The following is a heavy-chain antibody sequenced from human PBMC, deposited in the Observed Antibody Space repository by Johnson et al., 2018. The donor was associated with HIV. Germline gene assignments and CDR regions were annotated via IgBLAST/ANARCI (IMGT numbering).Heavy chain of an antibody. Sequence: QVQLVESGGGLVQPGGSLRLSCAASGFTFSTYSMHWVRQAPGKGLEYVSTISSNGGRTYYADSVKGRFTISRDNSKNTLYLQMNSLRAEDTAVYYCARENRVDAFDIWGQGTMVTVSS. CDR3: ARENRVDAFDI. J-gene: IGHJ3*02. CDR1: GFTFSTYS. D-gene: IGHD2/OR15-2a*01. V-gene: IGHV3-64*04. CDR2: ISSNGGRT.